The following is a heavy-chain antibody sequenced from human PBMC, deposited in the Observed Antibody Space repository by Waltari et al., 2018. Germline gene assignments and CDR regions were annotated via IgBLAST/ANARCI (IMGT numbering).Heavy chain of an antibody. CDR1: GFTFSSYS. CDR3: ARTFIAARAFDY. Sequence: EVQLVESGGGLVKPGGSLRLSCAASGFTFSSYSMNWVRQAPGKGLGWVSSISSSSSYIYYADSVKGRFTISRDNAKNSLYLQMNSLRAEDTAVYYCARTFIAARAFDYWGQGTLVTVSS. D-gene: IGHD6-6*01. J-gene: IGHJ4*02. CDR2: ISSSSSYI. V-gene: IGHV3-21*01.